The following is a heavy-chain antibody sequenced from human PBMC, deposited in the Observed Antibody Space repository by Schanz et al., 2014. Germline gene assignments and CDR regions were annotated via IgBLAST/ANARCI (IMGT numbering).Heavy chain of an antibody. D-gene: IGHD6-13*01. Sequence: VQLVESGGGVVQPGRSLRLSCAASGFTFSSYALHWVRQAPGKGLEWVANIKKDGSEKYYVDSVKGRFTISRDNAKRSLFLQMNSLRVEDTAVYFCVSQTGSPNYWGQGTLVTVSS. CDR1: GFTFSSYA. V-gene: IGHV3-7*01. CDR2: IKKDGSEK. CDR3: VSQTGSPNY. J-gene: IGHJ4*02.